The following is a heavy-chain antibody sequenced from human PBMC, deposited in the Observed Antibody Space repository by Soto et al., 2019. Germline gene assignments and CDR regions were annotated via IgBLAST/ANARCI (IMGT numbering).Heavy chain of an antibody. CDR3: ARAVAVPADFDY. Sequence: QVQLVQSGAEEKKPGASVKVSCKASGYTFTSYAMHWVRQAPGQRLEWMGWINAGNGNTKYSQKFQGRVTITRDTAASTAYLELSSLRSEDTAVYYCARAVAVPADFDYWGQGTLVTVSS. J-gene: IGHJ4*02. D-gene: IGHD6-19*01. V-gene: IGHV1-3*05. CDR2: INAGNGNT. CDR1: GYTFTSYA.